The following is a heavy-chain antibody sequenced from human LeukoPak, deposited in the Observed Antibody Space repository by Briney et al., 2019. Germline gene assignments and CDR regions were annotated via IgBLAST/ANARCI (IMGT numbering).Heavy chain of an antibody. CDR1: GGSISSSSYY. J-gene: IGHJ4*02. D-gene: IGHD6-13*01. Sequence: SETLSLTCTVSGGSISSSSYYWGWIRQPPGKGLEWIGSIYYSGSAYYNPSLKSRVTISVDTSKNQFSLKLPSVTAADTAVYCARGSSSWYRGFDSWGQGTLVTVSS. CDR2: IYYSGSA. V-gene: IGHV4-39*07. CDR3: ARGSSSWYRGFDS.